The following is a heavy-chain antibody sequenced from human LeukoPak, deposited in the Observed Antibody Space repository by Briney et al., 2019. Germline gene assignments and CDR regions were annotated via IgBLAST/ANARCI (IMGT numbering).Heavy chain of an antibody. CDR1: GYTFTNYH. V-gene: IGHV1-8*03. CDR3: ARAAYYYDSSPNWFDP. CDR2: MNPNNGDS. D-gene: IGHD3-22*01. Sequence: GASVTVSCKASGYTFTNYHINWVRQATGQGLEWMGWMNPNNGDSGYAQKFQGRVTITRDTSISTSYMEMRSLRSDDTAVYYCARAAYYYDSSPNWFDPWGQGTLVTVSS. J-gene: IGHJ5*02.